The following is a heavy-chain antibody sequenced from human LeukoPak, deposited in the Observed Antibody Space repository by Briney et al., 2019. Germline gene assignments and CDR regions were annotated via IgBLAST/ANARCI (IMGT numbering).Heavy chain of an antibody. CDR2: IWNDGSNK. D-gene: IGHD3-16*01. J-gene: IGHJ6*02. CDR3: AREDWDYDGYALEI. CDR1: GFTVYSHG. V-gene: IGHV3-33*01. Sequence: PAGSLTLSCAASGFTVYSHGLHWVGQAPGMGLEWVAVIWNDGSNKYYAVSVKGGLTISRDISKNKLYLRMNSLRAEDTAVYYYAREDWDYDGYALEIWGPGITVTV.